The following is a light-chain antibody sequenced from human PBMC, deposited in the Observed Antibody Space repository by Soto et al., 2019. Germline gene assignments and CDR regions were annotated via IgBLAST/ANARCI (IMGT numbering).Light chain of an antibody. CDR1: QSVLYSSNNKNY. V-gene: IGKV4-1*01. CDR2: WAS. Sequence: DIVMTQSPDSLAVSLGERATINCKSSQSVLYSSNNKNYLAWYQQKPGQPPKLLIYWASTRESGGPVRFSGSGSGTDFTLTITSLEAEDVAVYYCQQYYTTPPVTFGPGTKVEIK. J-gene: IGKJ3*01. CDR3: QQYYTTPPVT.